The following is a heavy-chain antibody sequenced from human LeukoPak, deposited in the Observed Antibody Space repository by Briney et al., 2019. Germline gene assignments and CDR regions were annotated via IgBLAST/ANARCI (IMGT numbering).Heavy chain of an antibody. CDR1: GGPISSYY. CDR3: ARSAGEAFDI. Sequence: SETLSLTCTVSGGPISSYYWSRIRQPPGKGLEWIGYIYYSGSTNYNPSLKSRVTISVDTSKNQFSLKLSSVTAADTAVYYCARSAGEAFDIWGQGTMVTVSS. J-gene: IGHJ3*02. CDR2: IYYSGST. V-gene: IGHV4-59*08.